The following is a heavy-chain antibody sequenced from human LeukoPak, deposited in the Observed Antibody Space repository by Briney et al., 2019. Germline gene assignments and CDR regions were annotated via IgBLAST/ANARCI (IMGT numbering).Heavy chain of an antibody. CDR3: ARGWSEVDGSGYFLSYDY. CDR2: INHSGST. Sequence: SETLSLTCAVYGGSFSGYYWSWIRQPPGKGLEWIGEINHSGSTNYNPSLKSRVTISVDTSKNQFSLKLSSVTAAGTAVDYCARGWSEVDGSGYFLSYDYWGQGTLVTVSS. V-gene: IGHV4-34*01. D-gene: IGHD3-22*01. J-gene: IGHJ4*02. CDR1: GGSFSGYY.